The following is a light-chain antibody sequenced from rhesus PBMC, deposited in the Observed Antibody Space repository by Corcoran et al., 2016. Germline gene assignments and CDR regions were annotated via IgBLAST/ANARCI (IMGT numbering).Light chain of an antibody. V-gene: IGKV3-24*04. CDR3: QQSSNLART. J-gene: IGKJ1*01. CDR2: GAS. Sequence: ETVVTQSPATLSLSPGERVTLSCRASQSVGSYLAWYQQKPGQAPRLLIYGASSRATGLPDRFRGSGSGTDFTLPISSLEHEDVGVYYCQQSSNLARTFGQGTKVEIK. CDR1: QSVGSY.